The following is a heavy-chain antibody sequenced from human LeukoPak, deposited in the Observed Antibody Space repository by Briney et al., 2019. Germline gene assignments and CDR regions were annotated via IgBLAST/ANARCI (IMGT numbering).Heavy chain of an antibody. CDR2: LSGSGDST. CDR1: GFTFSSYA. CDR3: ATQKGRTVATE. D-gene: IGHD5-12*01. V-gene: IGHV3-23*01. J-gene: IGHJ4*02. Sequence: GGSLRLSCAASGFTFSSYAMSWVRQAPGKGLEWLSALSGSGDSTYYADSVKGRFIITRDNSKNTPSLQMNSLRADDTAIYYCATQKGRTVATEWGQGTLVTVSS.